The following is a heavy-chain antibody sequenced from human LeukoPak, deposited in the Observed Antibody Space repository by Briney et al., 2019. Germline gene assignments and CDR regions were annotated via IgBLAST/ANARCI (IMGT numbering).Heavy chain of an antibody. CDR1: GFTFSSYS. J-gene: IGHJ4*02. CDR3: ARDYGGNVNY. CDR2: ISSSSRYV. Sequence: PGGSLRLSCAASGFTFSSYSMNWVRQAPGKGLEWVSSISSSSRYVYYADSVKGRFTISRDNAKNSLYLQINSLRAEDTAVYYCARDYGGNVNYWGQGTLVTVSS. D-gene: IGHD4-23*01. V-gene: IGHV3-21*01.